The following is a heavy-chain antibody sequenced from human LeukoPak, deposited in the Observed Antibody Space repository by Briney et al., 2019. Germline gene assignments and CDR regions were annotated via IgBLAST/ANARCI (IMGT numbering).Heavy chain of an antibody. V-gene: IGHV4-59*01. CDR2: IYYSGST. CDR1: GGSISSYY. J-gene: IGHJ4*02. D-gene: IGHD3-3*01. CDR3: ARDRREWTYYFDY. Sequence: SETLSLTCTVSGGSISSYYWSWIRQPPGKGLEWIGYIYYSGSTNHNPSLKSRVTISVDTSKNQFSLKLSSVTAADTAVYYCARDRREWTYYFDYWGQGTLVTVSS.